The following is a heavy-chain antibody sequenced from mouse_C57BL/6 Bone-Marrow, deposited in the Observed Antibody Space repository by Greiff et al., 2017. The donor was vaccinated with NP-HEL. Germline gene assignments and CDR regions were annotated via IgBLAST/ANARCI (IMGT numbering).Heavy chain of an antibody. Sequence: EVNVVESGGDLVKPGGSLKLSCAASGFTFSSYGMSWVRQTPDKRLEWVATISSGGSYTYYPDSLKGRFTISRDNDKNTLYLPMSSLKSEDTAMYYCARHYISKRYYAMDYWGQGTSVTVSS. V-gene: IGHV5-6*01. CDR3: ARHYISKRYYAMDY. J-gene: IGHJ4*01. CDR2: ISSGGSYT. CDR1: GFTFSSYG. D-gene: IGHD1-3*01.